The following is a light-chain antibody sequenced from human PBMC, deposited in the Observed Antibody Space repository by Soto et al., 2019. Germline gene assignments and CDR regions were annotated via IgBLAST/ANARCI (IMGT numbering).Light chain of an antibody. J-gene: IGKJ1*01. CDR2: HIS. Sequence: EIVLTQSPGTLSLSPGERATLSCRASQSLSTYLAWYQQKPGQAPRLLIYHISTRATGIPDRFIGSGSGTDFTLTINRLEPEDFALYYCQQFEYSVPQWTFGQGTKVDIK. CDR3: QQFEYSVPQWT. CDR1: QSLSTY. V-gene: IGKV3-20*01.